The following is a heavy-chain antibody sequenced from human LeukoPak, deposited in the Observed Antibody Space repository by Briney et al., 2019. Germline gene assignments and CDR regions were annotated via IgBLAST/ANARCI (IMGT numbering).Heavy chain of an antibody. D-gene: IGHD3-10*01. CDR2: IRYDGSNK. CDR3: VRDYYGQLF. CDR1: GFTFSSYG. J-gene: IGHJ4*02. V-gene: IGHV3-30*02. Sequence: PGGSLRLSCAASGFTFSSYGMHWVRQAPGKGLEWVAFIRYDGSNKYYADSVKGRFAVSRDNAANTLYLFMSSLRAEDTGVYYCVRDYYGQLFWGQGTLVTVSS.